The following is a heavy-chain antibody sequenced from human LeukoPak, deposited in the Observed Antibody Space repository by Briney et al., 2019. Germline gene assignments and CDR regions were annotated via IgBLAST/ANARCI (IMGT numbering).Heavy chain of an antibody. Sequence: PGGSLRLSCAASGFTFSSYSMNWVRQAPGKGLEWVSSISSSSSYIYYADSVKGRFTISRDNAKNSLYLQMNSLRAEDTAVYYCARDRRPASITYDAFDIWGQGTMVTVSS. CDR1: GFTFSSYS. V-gene: IGHV3-21*01. CDR3: ARDRRPASITYDAFDI. J-gene: IGHJ3*02. CDR2: ISSSSSYI. D-gene: IGHD2-2*01.